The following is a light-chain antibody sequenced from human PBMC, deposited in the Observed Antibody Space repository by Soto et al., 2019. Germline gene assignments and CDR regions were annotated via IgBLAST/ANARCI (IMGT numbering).Light chain of an antibody. J-gene: IGKJ2*02. CDR1: QSVSSSY. CDR2: DAS. V-gene: IGKV3-20*01. Sequence: EIVLTQSPGTLSLSPGERATLSCRASQSVSSSYLAWYQQKPGQAPRLLMSDASTRATGIPDRCSGSGSGTDFTLTINRLEPDDVAVYYCQQYGRSPRTFGQGTKREIQ. CDR3: QQYGRSPRT.